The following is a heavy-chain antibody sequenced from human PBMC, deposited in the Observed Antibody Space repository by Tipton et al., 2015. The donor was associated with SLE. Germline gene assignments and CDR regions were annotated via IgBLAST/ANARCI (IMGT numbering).Heavy chain of an antibody. CDR2: INPKSGGT. CDR1: GYTFTGYY. CDR3: ARGPVLHGLLAAFDI. V-gene: IGHV1-2*02. Sequence: QLVQSGPEVQKPGASVKVSCKASGYTFTGYYMHWVRQAPGQGLEWMGWINPKSGGTNYAQKFQGRVTMTRDTSISTAYMELSRLRSDDTAVYYCARGPVLHGLLAAFDIWGQGTMVPVSS. D-gene: IGHD3-10*01. J-gene: IGHJ3*02.